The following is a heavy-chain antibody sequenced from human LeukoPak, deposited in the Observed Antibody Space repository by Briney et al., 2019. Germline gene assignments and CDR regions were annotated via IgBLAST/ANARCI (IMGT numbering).Heavy chain of an antibody. D-gene: IGHD3-22*01. CDR2: IYYSGST. CDR1: GGSISSYY. J-gene: IGHJ4*02. Sequence: PSETLSLTCTVSGGSISSYYWSWIRHPPGKGLEWIGYIYYSGSTNYNPSLKSRVTISVDTSKNQFSLKLSSVTAADTAVYYCNAYYYDSSGYYPFDYWGQGTLVTVSS. CDR3: NAYYYDSSGYYPFDY. V-gene: IGHV4-59*01.